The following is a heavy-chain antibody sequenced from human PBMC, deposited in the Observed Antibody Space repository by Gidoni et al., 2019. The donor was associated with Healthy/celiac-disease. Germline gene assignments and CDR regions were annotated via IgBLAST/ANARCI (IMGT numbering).Heavy chain of an antibody. CDR3: AREADCSGGSCYDY. V-gene: IGHV3-64*01. CDR2: ISSNGGST. CDR1: GLPFCSYA. J-gene: IGHJ4*02. D-gene: IGHD2-15*01. Sequence: EVQLVESGGGLVQLGGSLRLSCAASGLPFCSYAMHWVRQAPGKGLEYVSAISSNGGSTYYANSVKGRFTISRDNSKNTLYLQMGSLRAEDMAVYYCAREADCSGGSCYDYWGQGTLVTVSS.